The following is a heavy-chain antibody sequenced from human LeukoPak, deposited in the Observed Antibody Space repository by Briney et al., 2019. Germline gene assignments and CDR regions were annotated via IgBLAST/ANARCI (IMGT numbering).Heavy chain of an antibody. D-gene: IGHD5-12*01. CDR3: ASSYSGYHY. Sequence: GAPVKVSCKAFGGTFSRNDVTWVRQDPGQGLEWMGGFIPNLNIAHYAQQFKARVTINADESTTTAYMELKSLRSEDTAFYYWASSYSGYHYWGQGTLVTVSS. CDR2: FIPNLNIA. J-gene: IGHJ4*02. CDR1: GGTFSRND. V-gene: IGHV1-69*10.